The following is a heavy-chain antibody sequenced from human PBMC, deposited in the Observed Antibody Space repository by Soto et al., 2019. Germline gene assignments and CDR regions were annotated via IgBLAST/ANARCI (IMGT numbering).Heavy chain of an antibody. Sequence: PSETLSLTCTVSGGSVSSGSYYWNWIRQPPGKGLEWIGYISYSGSTNYNPSLKSRVTISVDTSKNQFSLKVSSVTAADTALYYCARARINSFFGHYYGVDDWGQGTTVTVSS. J-gene: IGHJ6*02. D-gene: IGHD2-15*01. CDR3: ARARINSFFGHYYGVDD. CDR1: GGSVSSGSYY. V-gene: IGHV4-61*01. CDR2: ISYSGST.